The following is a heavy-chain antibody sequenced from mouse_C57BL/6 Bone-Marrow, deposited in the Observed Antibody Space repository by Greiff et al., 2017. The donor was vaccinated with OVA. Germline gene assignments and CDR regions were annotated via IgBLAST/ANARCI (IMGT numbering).Heavy chain of an antibody. CDR2: IDPSDSYT. V-gene: IGHV1-69*01. CDR3: ARYSYGSSYDSDY. J-gene: IGHJ2*01. D-gene: IGHD1-1*01. CDR1: GYTFTSYW. Sequence: QVQLQQPGAELVIPGASVKLSCKASGYTFTSYWMHWVKQRPGQGLEWIGEIDPSDSYTNYNQKFKGKSTLTVDKSSSTAYMQLSSLTSEDSAVYYCARYSYGSSYDSDYWGQGTTLTVSS.